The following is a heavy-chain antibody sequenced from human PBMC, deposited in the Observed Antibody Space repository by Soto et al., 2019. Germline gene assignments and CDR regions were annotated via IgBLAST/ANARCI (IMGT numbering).Heavy chain of an antibody. CDR2: INHSGST. CDR3: ARGGLGYDFWSGYRGGWFDP. CDR1: GGSFSGYY. Sequence: PSETLSLTCAVYGGSFSGYYWSWIRQPPGKGLEWIGEINHSGSTNYNPSLKSRVTISVDTSKNQFSLKLSSVTAADTAVYYCARGGLGYDFWSGYRGGWFDPWGQGTLVTVSS. V-gene: IGHV4-34*01. D-gene: IGHD3-3*01. J-gene: IGHJ5*02.